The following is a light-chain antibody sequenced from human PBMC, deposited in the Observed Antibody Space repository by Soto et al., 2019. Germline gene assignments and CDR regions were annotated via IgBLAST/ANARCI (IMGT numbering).Light chain of an antibody. CDR1: QSVSNY. Sequence: MVFTQSPATLSLSPGERATLSRMASQSVSNYLAWYHQKPGKAPKLIIYGASSRDTGIPDRFSGSGSATDFTLTISRLEPDDFAEYYCQQYGSSPITFGQGTRLEIK. CDR3: QQYGSSPIT. V-gene: IGKV3-20*01. J-gene: IGKJ5*01. CDR2: GAS.